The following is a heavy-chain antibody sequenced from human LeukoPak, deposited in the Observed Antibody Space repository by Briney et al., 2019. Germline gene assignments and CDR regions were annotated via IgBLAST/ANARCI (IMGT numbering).Heavy chain of an antibody. CDR2: ISSSSSYI. J-gene: IGHJ6*03. CDR1: GFTFSSYS. CDR3: AREANYDILTGTDYYYYYMDV. Sequence: PGGSLRLSCAASGFTFSSYSMNWVRQAPGKGLEWVSSISSSSSYIYYADSVKGRFTISRDNAKNSLYLQMNSLRAEDTAVYYCAREANYDILTGTDYYYYYMDVWGKGTTVTVSS. D-gene: IGHD3-9*01. V-gene: IGHV3-21*01.